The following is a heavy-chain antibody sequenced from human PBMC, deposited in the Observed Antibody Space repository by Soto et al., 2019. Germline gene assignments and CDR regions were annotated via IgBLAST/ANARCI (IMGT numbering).Heavy chain of an antibody. V-gene: IGHV4-31*03. J-gene: IGHJ5*02. CDR2: IYYSGST. Sequence: SETLSLTCTVSGGSISSGGYYWSWIRQHPGKGLEWIGYIYYSGSTYYNPSLKSRVTISVDTSKNQFSLKLSSVTAEDTAVYYCARGSRITIFGVASQGFDPWGQGTLVTVSS. D-gene: IGHD3-3*01. CDR3: ARGSRITIFGVASQGFDP. CDR1: GGSISSGGYY.